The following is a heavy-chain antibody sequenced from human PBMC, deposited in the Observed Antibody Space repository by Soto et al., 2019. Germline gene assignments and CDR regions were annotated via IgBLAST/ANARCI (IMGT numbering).Heavy chain of an antibody. V-gene: IGHV3-21*01. CDR2: VDTFSTFT. D-gene: IGHD2-2*01. CDR1: GFTFSRYA. J-gene: IGHJ4*02. Sequence: GGSLILSCASYGFTFSRYAMNWGRQPAEKGLEWVAYVDTFSTFTYYAESVKGQFTISRDNAVNSLFLRMASLRAEDTATYYCTRDPSLYCFGAGSYVYWGQGTTVTVSS. CDR3: TRDPSLYCFGAGSYVY.